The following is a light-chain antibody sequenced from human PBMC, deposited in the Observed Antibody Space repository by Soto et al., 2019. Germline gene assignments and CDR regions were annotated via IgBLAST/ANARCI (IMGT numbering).Light chain of an antibody. J-gene: IGKJ2*01. CDR1: QSISSW. CDR3: QQYNSYSHT. CDR2: KAS. Sequence: DIQMTQSPSTLSASVGDRVTITCRASQSISSWLAWYQQKPGKAPKLLIYKASSLESGVPSRFSGGGSGTEFTLTISSLQPDDFATYYCQQYNSYSHTFGQGTKLEIK. V-gene: IGKV1-5*03.